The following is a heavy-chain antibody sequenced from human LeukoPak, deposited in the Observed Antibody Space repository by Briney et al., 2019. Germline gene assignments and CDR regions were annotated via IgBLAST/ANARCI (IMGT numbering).Heavy chain of an antibody. CDR3: ARGPSIYGSMYMDV. J-gene: IGHJ6*03. D-gene: IGHD3-3*01. CDR2: IAYDGANK. Sequence: GRSLRLSCAASGFTFSNYAMHWVRQAPGKGLEWVATIAYDGANKYLADSVKGRFIISRDNSENTLYLQMNSLRAEDTAGYHCARGPSIYGSMYMDVWGKGTTVTVSS. V-gene: IGHV3-30*01. CDR1: GFTFSNYA.